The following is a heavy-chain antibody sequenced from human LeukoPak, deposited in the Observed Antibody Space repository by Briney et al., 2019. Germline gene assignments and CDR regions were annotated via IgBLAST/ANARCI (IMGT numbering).Heavy chain of an antibody. D-gene: IGHD3-10*01. V-gene: IGHV3-66*01. J-gene: IGHJ4*02. CDR3: ARGGDSLHY. Sequence: PGGSLRLSCAASGFTVSSNFMTWVRQAPGQGLEWVSVIYSGGSTYYADSVKDRFTISRDNSKNMLYLQTNSLRAEDTAVYYCARGGDSLHYWGQGTLVT. CDR1: GFTVSSNF. CDR2: IYSGGST.